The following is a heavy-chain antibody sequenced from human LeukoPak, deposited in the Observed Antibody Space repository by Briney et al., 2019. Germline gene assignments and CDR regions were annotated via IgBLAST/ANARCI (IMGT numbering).Heavy chain of an antibody. Sequence: NASETLSLTCTISSGSISSSSYYWGWIRQSPGKALEWIGSIYYSGSTYYNPSLKSRVTISVDTSKNQFSLKLTSVTAADTAVYYCASHKWEVRDYYYYYYMDVWGKGTTVTVSS. CDR1: SGSISSSSYY. V-gene: IGHV4-39*01. J-gene: IGHJ6*03. D-gene: IGHD1-26*01. CDR2: IYYSGST. CDR3: ASHKWEVRDYYYYYYMDV.